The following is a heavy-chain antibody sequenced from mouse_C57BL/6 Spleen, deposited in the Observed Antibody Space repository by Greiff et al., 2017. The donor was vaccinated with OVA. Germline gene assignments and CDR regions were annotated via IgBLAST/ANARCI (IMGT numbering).Heavy chain of an antibody. CDR1: GFTFSSYA. CDR2: ISDGGSYT. D-gene: IGHD1-1*01. CDR3: ARDDTTVVGYAMDY. Sequence: DVMLVESGGGLVKPGGSLKLSCAASGFTFSSYAMSWVRQTPEKRLEWVATISDGGSYTYYPDNVKGRFTISRDNAKNNLYLQMSHLKSEDTAMYYCARDDTTVVGYAMDYWGQGTSVTVSS. J-gene: IGHJ4*01. V-gene: IGHV5-4*01.